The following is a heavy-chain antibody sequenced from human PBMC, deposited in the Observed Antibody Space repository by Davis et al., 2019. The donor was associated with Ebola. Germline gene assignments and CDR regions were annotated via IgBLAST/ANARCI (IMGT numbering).Heavy chain of an antibody. Sequence: GESLKISCAASGITLSNYAINWVRQAPGKGLEWVSVNSGSGSITHYADSVKGRFTMSRDNPKNAVYLQMNSLRDEDTAVYYCARRWPVDNTGVMGALAVWGRGTMVTVSS. D-gene: IGHD5-12*01. V-gene: IGHV3-23*01. J-gene: IGHJ3*01. CDR2: NSGSGSIT. CDR3: ARRWPVDNTGVMGALAV. CDR1: GITLSNYA.